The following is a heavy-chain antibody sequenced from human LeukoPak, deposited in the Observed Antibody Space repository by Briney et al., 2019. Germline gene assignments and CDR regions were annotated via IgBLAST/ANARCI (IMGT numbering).Heavy chain of an antibody. D-gene: IGHD1-26*01. CDR1: GFTFSSYS. J-gene: IGHJ4*02. Sequence: GGSLTLSCAASGFTFSSYSMNWVRQAPGKGLEWVSSLSTSGGYIYYADSVKGRFTMSRDNAKNSLYLQMDSLRAEDTAVYYCARDLVLSRSVGASEKVDYWGQGTLVTVSS. CDR2: LSTSGGYI. V-gene: IGHV3-21*01. CDR3: ARDLVLSRSVGASEKVDY.